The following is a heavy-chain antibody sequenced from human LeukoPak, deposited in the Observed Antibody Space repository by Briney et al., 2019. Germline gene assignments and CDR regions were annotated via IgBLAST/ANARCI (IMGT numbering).Heavy chain of an antibody. Sequence: SGGTLRLSCAASGFTFDSYGMNWVRQAPGKGLEWVSGISGSGVYTYYADSVKGRFTISRDNSKNTLYLQMNSLRAEDTAVYYCARGPSGYHNTGGQGTLVTVSS. CDR3: ARGPSGYHNT. D-gene: IGHD5-12*01. CDR1: GFTFDSYG. V-gene: IGHV3-23*01. J-gene: IGHJ4*02. CDR2: ISGSGVYT.